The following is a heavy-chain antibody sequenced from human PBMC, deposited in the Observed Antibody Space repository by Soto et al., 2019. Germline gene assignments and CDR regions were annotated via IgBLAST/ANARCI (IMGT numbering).Heavy chain of an antibody. CDR3: ASGYCSGGSCYRDYYMEV. V-gene: IGHV1-18*01. D-gene: IGHD2-15*01. CDR1: GYTFTCYG. Sequence: ASVKVSCKASGYTFTCYGVSWVRQAPGQGLEWMAWISAYNGNTNYAQKVQGRVTVTADTSTSTVYMELSSLRSEDTAVYYCASGYCSGGSCYRDYYMEVWGKGTTVTVSS. CDR2: ISAYNGNT. J-gene: IGHJ6*03.